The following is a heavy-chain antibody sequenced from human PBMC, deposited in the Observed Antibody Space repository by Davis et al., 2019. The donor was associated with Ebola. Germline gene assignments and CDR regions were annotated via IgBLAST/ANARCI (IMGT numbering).Heavy chain of an antibody. CDR3: ADPLSSI. CDR1: GFNFSHYA. CDR2: ISNLALKT. Sequence: GGSLRLSCVGSGFNFSHYAMGWVRQLPGRGLECVSVISNLALKTFYSDSVQGRFIISRDNSKSIVSLQVNNLRVDDTAIYYCADPLSSIWGQGTTVTVS. D-gene: IGHD2/OR15-2a*01. V-gene: IGHV3-23*01. J-gene: IGHJ6*02.